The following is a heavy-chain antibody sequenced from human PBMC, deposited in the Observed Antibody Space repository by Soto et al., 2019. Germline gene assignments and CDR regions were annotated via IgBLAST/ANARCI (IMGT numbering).Heavy chain of an antibody. J-gene: IGHJ6*02. CDR2: IFYDESKE. CDR3: ATDSAARDGQGDMDV. D-gene: IGHD6-6*01. V-gene: IGHV3-33*03. Sequence: QVQLVESGGGVVQPGRSLRLSCAASGFTFRQYGMHWVRQAPGKGLEWVAVIFYDESKEYYADYVRGRFTISRDNSNNMQYLQMNSLSGADTSRYYRATDSAARDGQGDMDVWGQGTTVTVSS. CDR1: GFTFRQYG.